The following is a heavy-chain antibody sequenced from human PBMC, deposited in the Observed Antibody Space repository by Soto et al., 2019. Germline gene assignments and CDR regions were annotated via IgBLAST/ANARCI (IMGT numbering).Heavy chain of an antibody. CDR2: IYNRGST. J-gene: IGHJ4*02. CDR1: GGSIGSGGYY. D-gene: IGHD3-22*01. V-gene: IGHV4-31*03. Sequence: QVQLQESGPGLVKPSQTLSLTCTVSGGSIGSGGYYWSWIRQHPGEGLEWIANIYNRGSTYYNPSLKSRVTISLDTSQKQFSLKLSSVTAADTAVYYCARARYYSDSTGYPLFDYWGQGTLVTVSS. CDR3: ARARYYSDSTGYPLFDY.